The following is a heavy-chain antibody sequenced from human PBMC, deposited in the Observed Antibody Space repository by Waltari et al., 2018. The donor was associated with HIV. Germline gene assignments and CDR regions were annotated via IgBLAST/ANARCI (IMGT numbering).Heavy chain of an antibody. D-gene: IGHD2-15*01. CDR1: GYPLSALS. J-gene: IGHJ1*01. CDR3: VTLYKQSPLYSNF. V-gene: IGHV1-24*01. CDR2: FDPKNGKP. Sequence: QVHLIQSAFDMKRPGASVTIACTVSGYPLSALSMQWVRQGPGHRLEWMGGFDPKNGKPVYSQRFWGRVSLAEDTSEDTAYLELNRLTSDDTAVYYCVTLYKQSPLYSNFWGQGTLVTVSP.